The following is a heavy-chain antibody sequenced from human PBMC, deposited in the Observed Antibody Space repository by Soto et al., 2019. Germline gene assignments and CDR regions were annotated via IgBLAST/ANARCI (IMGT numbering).Heavy chain of an antibody. CDR2: INHSGST. J-gene: IGHJ5*02. CDR1: GGSFSGYY. CDR3: ASMVRGVISWFDP. V-gene: IGHV4-34*01. D-gene: IGHD3-10*01. Sequence: QVQLQQWGAGLLKPSETLSLTCGVYGGSFSGYYWSWIRQPPGKGLEWIGEINHSGSTNYNPSLMRRVTISVDTSKNQFSLKLSSVTAADTAVYYCASMVRGVISWFDPWGQGTLVTVSS.